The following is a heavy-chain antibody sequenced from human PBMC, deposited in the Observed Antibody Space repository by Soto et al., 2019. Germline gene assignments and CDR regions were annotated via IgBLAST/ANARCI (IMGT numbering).Heavy chain of an antibody. D-gene: IGHD5-12*01. CDR3: ARDSPIGGTFSGYDAIDY. Sequence: SVKVSCKTSGGTFSNDIITWVRQAPGQGLEWMGRIIPLLDIANYAQKFQGRVTITADKSTSTAYMELNSLRSEDTAVYYCARDSPIGGTFSGYDAIDYWGQGTLVTVSS. V-gene: IGHV1-69*04. CDR1: GGTFSNDI. CDR2: IIPLLDIA. J-gene: IGHJ4*02.